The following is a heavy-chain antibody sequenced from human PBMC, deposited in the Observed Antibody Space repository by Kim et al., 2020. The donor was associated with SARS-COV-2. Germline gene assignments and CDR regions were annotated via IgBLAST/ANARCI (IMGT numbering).Heavy chain of an antibody. Sequence: GGSLRLSCAASGFTFSSYAMHWVRQAPGKGLEWVAVISYDGSNKYYADSVKGRFTISRDNSKNTLYLQMNSLRAEDTAVYYCARGGLLEKIAAAGTYYYGMDVWGQGTTVTVSS. CDR3: ARGGLLEKIAAAGTYYYGMDV. J-gene: IGHJ6*02. V-gene: IGHV3-30*04. CDR2: ISYDGSNK. D-gene: IGHD6-13*01. CDR1: GFTFSSYA.